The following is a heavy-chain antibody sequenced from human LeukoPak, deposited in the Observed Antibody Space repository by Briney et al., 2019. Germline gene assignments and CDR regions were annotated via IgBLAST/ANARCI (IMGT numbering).Heavy chain of an antibody. J-gene: IGHJ4*02. CDR1: GFTFSSHS. Sequence: KSGGSLRLSCAASGFTFSSHSLMWVRQAPGKGLEWVSSISPDSGYIYYADSVKGRFTISRDNAENSLFLQMNSLGAEDTAVYYCAPFSAGTHYYFDYWGQGTLVTVSS. CDR3: APFSAGTHYYFDY. D-gene: IGHD6-13*01. CDR2: ISPDSGYI. V-gene: IGHV3-21*01.